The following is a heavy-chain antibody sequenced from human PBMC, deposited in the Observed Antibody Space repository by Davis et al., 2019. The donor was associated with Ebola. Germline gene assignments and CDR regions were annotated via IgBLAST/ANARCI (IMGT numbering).Heavy chain of an antibody. CDR1: GGSISSYY. CDR3: ARGTVYYDFWSGLNWFDP. CDR2: IYTSGST. J-gene: IGHJ5*02. D-gene: IGHD3-3*01. Sequence: PSETLSLTCTVSGGSISSYYWSWLRQPAGKGLEWIGRIYTSGSTNYNPSLKSRVTMSVDTSKNQFSLKLSSVTAADTAVYYCARGTVYYDFWSGLNWFDPWGQGTLVTVSS. V-gene: IGHV4-4*07.